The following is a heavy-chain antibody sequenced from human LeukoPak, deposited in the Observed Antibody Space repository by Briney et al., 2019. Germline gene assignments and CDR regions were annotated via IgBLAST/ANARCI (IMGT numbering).Heavy chain of an antibody. D-gene: IGHD6-19*01. V-gene: IGHV1-8*01. CDR1: EYTFISYD. Sequence: ASVKVSCKASEYTFISYDIHWVRQASGQGLEWMGWMNPNSGNAGYAQKFQGRVTITRDTSASTAYMELSSLTSEDMAVFYCARGGPNSGGWTLDYWGQGTLVSVSS. J-gene: IGHJ4*02. CDR2: MNPNSGNA. CDR3: ARGGPNSGGWTLDY.